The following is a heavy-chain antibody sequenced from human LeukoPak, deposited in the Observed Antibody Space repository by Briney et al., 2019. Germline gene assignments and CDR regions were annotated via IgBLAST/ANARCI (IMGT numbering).Heavy chain of an antibody. CDR3: ASLWFGELPYNWFDP. CDR1: GGSISSSSYY. D-gene: IGHD3-10*01. V-gene: IGHV4-39*01. Sequence: SETLSLTCTVSGGSISSSSYYWGWLRQPPGKGLEWIGSIYYSGSTYYNPSLKSRVTISVDTSKNQFSLKLSSVTAADTAVYYCASLWFGELPYNWFDPWGQGTLVTVSS. J-gene: IGHJ5*02. CDR2: IYYSGST.